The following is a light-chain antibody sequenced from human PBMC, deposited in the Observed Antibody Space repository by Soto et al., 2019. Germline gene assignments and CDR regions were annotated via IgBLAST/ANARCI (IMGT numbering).Light chain of an antibody. CDR2: GAS. CDR3: QQYNSWPRYT. CDR1: QSVSSN. V-gene: IGKV3-15*01. Sequence: EVVMTQAPATLSVSPGERATLSCRASQSVSSNLAWYQQKPGQAPRLLIYGASTRATGIPARFSGSGSGTEFTLTISSLQSEDFVVYYCQQYNSWPRYTFGQGTKLEIK. J-gene: IGKJ2*01.